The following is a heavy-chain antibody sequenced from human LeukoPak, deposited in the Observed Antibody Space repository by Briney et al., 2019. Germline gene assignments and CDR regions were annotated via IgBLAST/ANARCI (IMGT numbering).Heavy chain of an antibody. CDR1: GGSISSGGYY. Sequence: SQTLSLTCTVSGGSISSGGYYWSWIRQHPGKGLEWIGYIYYSGSTYYNPSLKSRVTISVDTSKNQFSLKLSSVTAADTAVYYCARAGSGYSNSWVDYWGQGTLVTVSS. V-gene: IGHV4-31*03. CDR2: IYYSGST. CDR3: ARAGSGYSNSWVDY. D-gene: IGHD6-13*01. J-gene: IGHJ4*02.